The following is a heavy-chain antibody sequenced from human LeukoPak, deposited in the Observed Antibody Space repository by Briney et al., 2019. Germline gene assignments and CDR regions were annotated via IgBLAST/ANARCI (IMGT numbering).Heavy chain of an antibody. V-gene: IGHV3-33*06. Sequence: GGSLRLSCAASGFTFSDYGMHWVRQAPGKGLEWVAVIWHDGSEKYYGDAVKGRFTISRDDSKNTLHLQMNSLRPEDTAVYYCAKDAKYCSSTSCSNYYFDYWGQGTLVTVSS. CDR2: IWHDGSEK. D-gene: IGHD2-2*01. CDR3: AKDAKYCSSTSCSNYYFDY. J-gene: IGHJ4*02. CDR1: GFTFSDYG.